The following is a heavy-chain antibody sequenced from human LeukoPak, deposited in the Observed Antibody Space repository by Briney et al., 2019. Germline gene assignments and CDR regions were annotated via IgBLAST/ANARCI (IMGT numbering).Heavy chain of an antibody. D-gene: IGHD6-13*01. CDR2: IYYSGST. CDR1: GGSISSYY. CDR3: AGTDSSSWFDY. Sequence: PSETLSLTCTVSGGSISSYYWSWIRQPPGKGLEWIGYIYYSGSTNYNPSLKSRVTISVETSKNQFSLKLSSVTAADTAVYYCAGTDSSSWFDYWGQGTLVTVSS. V-gene: IGHV4-59*01. J-gene: IGHJ4*02.